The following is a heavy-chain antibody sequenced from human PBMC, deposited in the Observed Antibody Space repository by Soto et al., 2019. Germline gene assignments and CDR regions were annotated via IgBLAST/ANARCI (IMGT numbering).Heavy chain of an antibody. CDR3: VKFSGSEPRAGWFDP. D-gene: IGHD1-26*01. CDR1: GFNFDDHA. Sequence: EVQLVESGGGLAHPGWSRRLSCAASGFNFDDHAMHWVRQTPGKGREWVSGISWNSVTINYADSIKGRFTISRDNAKRTLYLQMNNLRPEDTAMYFCVKFSGSEPRAGWFDPWGQGTLVTVS. J-gene: IGHJ5*02. V-gene: IGHV3-9*01. CDR2: ISWNSVTI.